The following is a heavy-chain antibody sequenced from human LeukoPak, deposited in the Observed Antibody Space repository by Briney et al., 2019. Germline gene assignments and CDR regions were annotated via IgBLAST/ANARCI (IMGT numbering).Heavy chain of an antibody. CDR1: GFTFSSYS. V-gene: IGHV3-48*01. CDR3: ARGGSGSYDY. D-gene: IGHD3-10*01. J-gene: IGHJ4*02. CDR2: ISSSSSTI. Sequence: QPGGSLRLSCAASGFTFSSYSMNWVRQAPGKGLEWVSYISSSSSTIYYADSVKGRFTISRDNAKNSLYLQMNSLRAEDTAVYYCARGGSGSYDYWGQGTLVTVSS.